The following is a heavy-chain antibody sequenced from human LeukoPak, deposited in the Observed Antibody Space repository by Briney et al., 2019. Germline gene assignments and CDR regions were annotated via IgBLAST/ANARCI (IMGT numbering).Heavy chain of an antibody. Sequence: GGSLRLSCAASGFTFSSYSMNWVRQAPGKGLEWVSYISSSRTMMSYPDSVKGRFTISRDNAKNTLFLQMDSLRVEDTGHYYCARDLGARGHWGQGTLVIVSS. V-gene: IGHV3-48*04. CDR2: ISSSRTMM. CDR3: ARDLGARGH. CDR1: GFTFSSYS. D-gene: IGHD3-16*01. J-gene: IGHJ4*02.